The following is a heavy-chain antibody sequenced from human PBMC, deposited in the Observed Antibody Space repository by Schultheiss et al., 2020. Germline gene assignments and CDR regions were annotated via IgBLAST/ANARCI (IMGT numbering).Heavy chain of an antibody. CDR1: GYSFTSYW. D-gene: IGHD3-22*01. CDR2: IYPGDSDT. V-gene: IGHV5-51*01. Sequence: ESLKISCKGSGYSFTSYWIGWVRQMPGKELEWMGIIYPGDSDTRYSPSFQGQVTISADKSISTAYLQWSSLKASDTAMYYCARMMAYYYDSSGYYGGGWFDPWGQGTLVTGSS. CDR3: ARMMAYYYDSSGYYGGGWFDP. J-gene: IGHJ5*02.